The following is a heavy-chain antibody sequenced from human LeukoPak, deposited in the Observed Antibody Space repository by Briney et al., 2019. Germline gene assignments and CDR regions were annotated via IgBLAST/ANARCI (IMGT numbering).Heavy chain of an antibody. J-gene: IGHJ4*02. V-gene: IGHV4-4*02. CDR1: GGSISSSNW. D-gene: IGHD5-24*01. CDR2: IYHSGST. CDR3: ARDNVASGMATEE. Sequence: SGTLSLTCAVSGGSISSSNWWSWVRQPPGKGLEWIGEIYHSGSTNYNPSLKSRVTISVDKSKNQFSLKLSSVTAADTAVYYCARDNVASGMATEEWGQGTLVTVSS.